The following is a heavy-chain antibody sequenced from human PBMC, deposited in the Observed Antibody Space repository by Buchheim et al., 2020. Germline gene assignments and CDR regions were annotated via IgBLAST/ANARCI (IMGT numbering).Heavy chain of an antibody. J-gene: IGHJ4*02. CDR1: GFNLRTYG. V-gene: IGHV3-33*01. CDR3: ARDILGQDNYVDH. CDR2: LWYDGNKK. Sequence: QVQVVESGGGVVQPGTSLRLSCAASGFNLRTYGMHWVRQAPGKGLEWVAVLWYDGNKKYYADSVKGRLSVSRDTSQNTMYLQMDSLRAEDTAVYYCARDILGQDNYVDHWGQGTL. D-gene: IGHD2-15*01.